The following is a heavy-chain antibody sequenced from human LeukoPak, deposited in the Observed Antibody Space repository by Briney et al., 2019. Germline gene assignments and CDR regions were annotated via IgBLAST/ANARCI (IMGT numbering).Heavy chain of an antibody. V-gene: IGHV4-34*01. CDR3: ARSYRITMVRGNKAFDI. CDR2: INHSGST. Sequence: SETQSLTCAVYGGSFSGYYWSWIRQPPGKGLEWIGEINHSGSTNYNPSLKSRVTISVDTSKNQFSLKLSSVTAADTAVYYCARSYRITMVRGNKAFDIWGQGTMVTVSS. CDR1: GGSFSGYY. D-gene: IGHD3-10*01. J-gene: IGHJ3*02.